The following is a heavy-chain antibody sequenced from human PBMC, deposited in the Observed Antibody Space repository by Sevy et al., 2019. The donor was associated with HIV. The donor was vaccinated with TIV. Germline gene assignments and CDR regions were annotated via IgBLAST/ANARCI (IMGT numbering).Heavy chain of an antibody. CDR1: GFTLSDYA. V-gene: IGHV3-11*01. CDR2: VSRTRNFI. CDR3: ARDEGMEVIGSIYKYHFYGFDV. Sequence: GGSLRLSCAASGFTLSDYAMSWIRQTPGKGLEWIAFVSRTRNFIYYADSVRGRFTISRDNAKDSLYLQMNSLRADDTAVYHCARDEGMEVIGSIYKYHFYGFDVWGLETMVTVSS. D-gene: IGHD3-10*01. J-gene: IGHJ6*02.